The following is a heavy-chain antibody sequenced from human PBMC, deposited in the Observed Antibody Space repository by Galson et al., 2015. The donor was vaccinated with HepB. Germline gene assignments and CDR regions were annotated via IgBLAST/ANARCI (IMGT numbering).Heavy chain of an antibody. CDR3: AHSRNVWFGGYNWFDP. CDR2: IYWDDDK. D-gene: IGHD3-10*01. J-gene: IGHJ5*02. V-gene: IGHV2-5*02. Sequence: PALVKPTQTLTLTCTFSGFSLSTSGVGVGWIRQPPGKALEWLALIYWDDDKRYSPSLKSRLTITKDTSKNQVVLTMTNMDPVDTATYYCAHSRNVWFGGYNWFDPWGQGTLVTVSS. CDR1: GFSLSTSGVG.